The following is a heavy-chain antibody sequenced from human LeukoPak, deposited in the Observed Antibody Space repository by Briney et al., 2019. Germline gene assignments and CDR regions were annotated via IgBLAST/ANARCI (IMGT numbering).Heavy chain of an antibody. J-gene: IGHJ4*02. CDR2: INPGGGST. D-gene: IGHD1-26*01. Sequence: GASVKVSCKASGYTFTSHYMYWVRQAPGQGLEWMGIINPGGGSTSYAQKFQGRVTMTRDTSTSTVHMELSSLRSEDTAVYYCARDPARWGLFDYWGQGTLVTVSS. CDR3: ARDPARWGLFDY. CDR1: GYTFTSHY. V-gene: IGHV1-46*01.